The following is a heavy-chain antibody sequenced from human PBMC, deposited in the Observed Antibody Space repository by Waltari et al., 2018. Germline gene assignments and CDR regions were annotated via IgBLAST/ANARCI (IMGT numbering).Heavy chain of an antibody. V-gene: IGHV1-69*12. CDR2: VIPILGTA. D-gene: IGHD3-3*01. J-gene: IGHJ3*02. Sequence: QVQLVQSGAEVKKPGSSVKVSCKASGGTFSSYAISWVRQAPGQGLEWMGGVIPILGTANYAQKFQGRVTITADESTSTAYMELSSLRSEDTAVYYCARTTYYDFWSGLEAFDIWGQGTMVTVSS. CDR1: GGTFSSYA. CDR3: ARTTYYDFWSGLEAFDI.